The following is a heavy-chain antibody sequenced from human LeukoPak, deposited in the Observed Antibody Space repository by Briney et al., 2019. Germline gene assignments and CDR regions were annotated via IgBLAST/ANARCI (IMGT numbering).Heavy chain of an antibody. CDR1: GYTLTELS. Sequence: ASVKVSCKVSGYTLTELSMHWVRQAPGKGLEWMGGFDPEDGETIYAQKFQGRVTMTEDTSTDTAYMELSSLRSEDTAVYYCATVTHCSSTSCYPEFDYWGQGTLVTVSS. CDR3: ATVTHCSSTSCYPEFDY. J-gene: IGHJ4*02. CDR2: FDPEDGET. V-gene: IGHV1-24*01. D-gene: IGHD2-2*01.